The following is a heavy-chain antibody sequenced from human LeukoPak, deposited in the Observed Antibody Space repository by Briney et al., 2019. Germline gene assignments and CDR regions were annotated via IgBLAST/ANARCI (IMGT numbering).Heavy chain of an antibody. CDR2: IIPIFGTA. CDR1: GGTFSSYA. D-gene: IGHD5-18*01. Sequence: ASVKVSCKASGGTFSSYAISWVRQAPGQGLEWMGWIIPIFGTANYAQKFQGRVTITADESTSTAYMELSSLRSDDTAVYYCAREAGYSYGRFNSGGFSFDYWGQGTLVTVSS. J-gene: IGHJ4*02. CDR3: AREAGYSYGRFNSGGFSFDY. V-gene: IGHV1-69*13.